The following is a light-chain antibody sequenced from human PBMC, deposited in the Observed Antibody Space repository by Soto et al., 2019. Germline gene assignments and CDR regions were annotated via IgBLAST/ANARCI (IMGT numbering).Light chain of an antibody. CDR3: SSYAGSNNFV. J-gene: IGLJ2*01. Sequence: QSALTQPPSASGSPGQSVTISCTGTSNDVGGYNYVSWYQQHPGKAPKLMIYEVSKRPSGVPDRFSGSKSGNTASLTVSGLQAEDEADYYCSSYAGSNNFVFGGGTKVTVL. CDR2: EVS. CDR1: SNDVGGYNY. V-gene: IGLV2-8*01.